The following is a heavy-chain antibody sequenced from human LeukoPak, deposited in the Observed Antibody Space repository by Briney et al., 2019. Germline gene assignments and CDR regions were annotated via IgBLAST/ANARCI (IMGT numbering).Heavy chain of an antibody. J-gene: IGHJ1*01. CDR2: IIPVFGTA. CDR3: ASGGTYYYDSSGYSEYFQH. CDR1: GGTFSSYA. D-gene: IGHD3-22*01. Sequence: ASVKVSCMASGGTFSSYAISWVRQASGQGLEWMGGIIPVFGTANYAQKFQGRVTITADESTSTAYMELSSLRSEDTAVYYCASGGTYYYDSSGYSEYFQHWGQGTLVTVSS. V-gene: IGHV1-69*01.